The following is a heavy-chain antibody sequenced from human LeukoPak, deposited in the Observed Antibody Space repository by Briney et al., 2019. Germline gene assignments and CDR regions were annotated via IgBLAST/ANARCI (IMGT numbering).Heavy chain of an antibody. CDR3: AKDQGIANY. D-gene: IGHD6-13*01. CDR1: GFSFSTSA. J-gene: IGHJ4*02. CDR2: IISSGGTT. Sequence: GGSLRLSCAASGFSFSTSAMSWVRQAPGKGLEWVSSIISSGGTTYYADSVKGRFTISRDNSKNTLSLQMDSLRAEDTAVYYCAKDQGIANYWGQGTLVTVSS. V-gene: IGHV3-23*01.